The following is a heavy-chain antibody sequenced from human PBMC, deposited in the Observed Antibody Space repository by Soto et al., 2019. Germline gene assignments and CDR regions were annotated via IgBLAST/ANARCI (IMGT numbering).Heavy chain of an antibody. CDR2: IYNSGTT. CDR3: GRGGDYQVDD. J-gene: IGHJ4*02. CDR1: GASIAIGGYY. Sequence: SETLSLTCAVSGASIAIGGYYWSCLRQPPGKGLEWLGYIYNSGTTYYNPSLKRRVSISTDTSKNHFSLRLSSVTAADAAVYYCGRGGDYQVDDWGQGTQVTVSS. D-gene: IGHD4-17*01. V-gene: IGHV4-30-4*01.